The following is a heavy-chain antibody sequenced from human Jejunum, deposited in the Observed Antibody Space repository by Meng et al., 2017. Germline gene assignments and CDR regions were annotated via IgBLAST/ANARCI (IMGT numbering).Heavy chain of an antibody. J-gene: IGHJ4*02. Sequence: QGQLGQLGGEVKEPGASVKVSCKASGYTFTDYYMHWVRQAPGQGLEWMGWIKPDSGATNYAPKFQGRVTMTRDTSITTAYMELYRLTSDDSAVYYCARGGGGLAYWGQGPLVPSPQ. CDR1: GYTFTDYY. D-gene: IGHD3-16*01. CDR3: ARGGGGLAY. CDR2: IKPDSGAT. V-gene: IGHV1-2*02.